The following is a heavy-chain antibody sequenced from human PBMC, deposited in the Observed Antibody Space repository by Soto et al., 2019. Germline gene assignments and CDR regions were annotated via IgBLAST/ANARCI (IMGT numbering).Heavy chain of an antibody. V-gene: IGHV4-39*01. CDR3: ARHLTYDFDD. D-gene: IGHD1-20*01. Sequence: PSETLSLTCTVSGGSISSSSYYWGWIRQPPGKGLEWIGSIYYSGSTYYNPSLKSRVTISVDTSKNQFSLKLSSVTAADTAVYYCARHLTYDFDDWGQGTLVTVSS. J-gene: IGHJ4*02. CDR2: IYYSGST. CDR1: GGSISSSSYY.